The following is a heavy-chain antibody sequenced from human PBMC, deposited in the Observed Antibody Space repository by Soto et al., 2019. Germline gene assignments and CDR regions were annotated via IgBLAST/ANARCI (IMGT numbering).Heavy chain of an antibody. CDR3: ARDIAARPEGVGYGMDV. CDR1: GGSISSGGYY. Sequence: QVQLQESGPGLVKPSQTLSLTCTVSGGSISSGGYYWSWIRQHPGKGLEWIGYIYYSGSTYYNPSLKSRVTISVDTSKNQFSLKLSSVTAADTAVYYCARDIAARPEGVGYGMDVWGQGTTVTVSS. V-gene: IGHV4-31*03. D-gene: IGHD6-6*01. J-gene: IGHJ6*02. CDR2: IYYSGST.